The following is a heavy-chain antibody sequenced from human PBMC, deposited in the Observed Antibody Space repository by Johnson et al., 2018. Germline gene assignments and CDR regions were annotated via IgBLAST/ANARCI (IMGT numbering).Heavy chain of an antibody. D-gene: IGHD2-15*01. V-gene: IGHV3-73*01. CDR3: ASDPDRTNWSGGGCSRYGMDV. CDR2: IRSKANSYAT. CDR1: GFTFSSYA. Sequence: EVQLLESGGGLVQPGGSLRLSCAASGFTFSSYAMSWVRPAPGKGLEWVGRIRSKANSYATAYAASVKGRFTISRDDSKKTAYLQMNSLKTEAPAVYYCASDPDRTNWSGGGCSRYGMDVGGQGTTVTVSS. J-gene: IGHJ6*02.